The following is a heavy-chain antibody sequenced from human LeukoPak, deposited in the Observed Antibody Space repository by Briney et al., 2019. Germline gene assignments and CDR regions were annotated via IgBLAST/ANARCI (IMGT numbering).Heavy chain of an antibody. CDR1: GYTFTSYG. V-gene: IGHV1-18*01. Sequence: ASVKVSCKASGYTFTSYGISWVRQAPGQGLEWMGWISAYNGNTNYAQKLQGRVTMTTDTSTSTAYMELRSLRSDDTAVYYCARDQAYYCSGGSCYYRENWFDPWGQGTLVTVSS. J-gene: IGHJ5*02. D-gene: IGHD2-15*01. CDR2: ISAYNGNT. CDR3: ARDQAYYCSGGSCYYRENWFDP.